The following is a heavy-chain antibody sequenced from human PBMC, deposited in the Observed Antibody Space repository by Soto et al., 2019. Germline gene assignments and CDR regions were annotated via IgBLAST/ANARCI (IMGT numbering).Heavy chain of an antibody. CDR3: ARTKVPDQEAYFDY. D-gene: IGHD2-2*01. CDR2: IFYSGIT. V-gene: IGHV4-39*01. Sequence: QLQLQESGPGLVKPWETLSLTCTVSGGSISSRSYYWGWIRQPPGMGLEWIGSIFYSGITYYTPSLKSRVTISVDTSKNQFSLKLTSVTAADTAVYYCARTKVPDQEAYFDYWGQGTLVSVSS. J-gene: IGHJ4*01. CDR1: GGSISSRSYY.